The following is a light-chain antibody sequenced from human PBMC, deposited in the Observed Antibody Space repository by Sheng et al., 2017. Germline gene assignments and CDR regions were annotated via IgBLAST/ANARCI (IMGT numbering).Light chain of an antibody. J-gene: IGKJ1*01. V-gene: IGKV1-5*03. CDR2: KAS. CDR1: QTISSW. CDR3: QQYKSDPWT. Sequence: DIQMTQSPSTLSASVGDRVTITCRASQTISSWLVWYQQKPGTAPNLLIYKASYLETGVPSRFSGSVSGTEFTLTISSLQPDDFATYYCQQYKSDPWTFGQGTKVEIK.